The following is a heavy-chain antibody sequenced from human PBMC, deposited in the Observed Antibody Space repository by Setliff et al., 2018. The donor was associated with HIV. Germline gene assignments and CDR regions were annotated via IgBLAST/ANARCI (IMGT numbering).Heavy chain of an antibody. D-gene: IGHD4-17*01. Sequence: GGSLRLSCAASGFTFSSYSMNWVRQAPGKGLEWVANIKQDGSEKYYVDSVKGRFTTSRDNAKNSLYLQMNSLRADDTAVYYCARDGYGGNSGGYFDLWGRGTLVTVSS. J-gene: IGHJ2*01. CDR3: ARDGYGGNSGGYFDL. CDR2: IKQDGSEK. CDR1: GFTFSSYS. V-gene: IGHV3-7*01.